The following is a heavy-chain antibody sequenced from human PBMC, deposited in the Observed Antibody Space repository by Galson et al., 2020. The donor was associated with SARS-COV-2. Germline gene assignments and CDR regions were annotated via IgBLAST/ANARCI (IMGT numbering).Heavy chain of an antibody. CDR2: ISWNSGSI. D-gene: IGHD6-19*01. Sequence: GGSLRLSCAASGFTFDDYAMHWVRQAPGKGLEWVSGISWNSGSIGYADSVKGRFTISRDNAKNSLYLQMNSLRAEDTALYYCAKMTVAGEEVDYWGQGTLVTVSS. CDR3: AKMTVAGEEVDY. J-gene: IGHJ4*02. CDR1: GFTFDDYA. V-gene: IGHV3-9*01.